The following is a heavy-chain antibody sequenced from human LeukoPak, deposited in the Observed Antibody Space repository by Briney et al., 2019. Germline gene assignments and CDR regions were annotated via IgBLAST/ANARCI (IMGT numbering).Heavy chain of an antibody. J-gene: IGHJ3*02. V-gene: IGHV1-18*01. Sequence: ASVKVSCKASGYTFTSHGISWVRQAPGQGLEWMGWISAYNGNTNYAQKLQGRVTMTTDTSTSTAYMELRSLRSDDTAVYYCARVGGIAVAGTDAFDIWGQGTMVTVSS. CDR1: GYTFTSHG. CDR3: ARVGGIAVAGTDAFDI. CDR2: ISAYNGNT. D-gene: IGHD6-19*01.